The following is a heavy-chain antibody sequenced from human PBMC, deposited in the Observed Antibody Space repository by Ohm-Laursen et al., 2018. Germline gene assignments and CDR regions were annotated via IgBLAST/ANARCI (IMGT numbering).Heavy chain of an antibody. V-gene: IGHV4-59*08. CDR3: ARQDSGDYYFDY. D-gene: IGHD4-17*01. CDR2: INYSGNT. Sequence: PGTLSLTCTVSGVSLSSYYWSWIRQPPGKGLEWIGHINYSGNTNYNPSLKSRVTISVDTSKNQFSLRLTSVTAADTAVYYCARQDSGDYYFDYWGQGTLVTVSS. J-gene: IGHJ4*02. CDR1: GVSLSSYY.